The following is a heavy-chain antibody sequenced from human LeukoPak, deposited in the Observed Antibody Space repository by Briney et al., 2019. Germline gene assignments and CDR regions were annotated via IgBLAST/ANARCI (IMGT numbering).Heavy chain of an antibody. D-gene: IGHD3-16*01. Sequence: ASVKVSCKVSGYTLTGLSMHWVRQAPGKGLEWMGGFDPEDGETIYAQKFQGRVTMTEDTSTDTAYMELSSLRSEDTAVYYCATGVSWVRAVQDHFDYWGQEPWSPSPQ. V-gene: IGHV1-24*01. CDR1: GYTLTGLS. CDR2: FDPEDGET. CDR3: ATGVSWVRAVQDHFDY. J-gene: IGHJ4*01.